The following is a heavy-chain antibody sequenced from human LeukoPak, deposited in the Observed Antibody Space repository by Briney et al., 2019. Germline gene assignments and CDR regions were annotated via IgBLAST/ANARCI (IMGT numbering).Heavy chain of an antibody. Sequence: GGSLRLSCAASGFTLSSYWMCWVRQAPGKGLEWVASINQDGSEKYYVDSVKGRFTISRDNTKNSLYLQMNSLRAEDTAVYYCASSSTRFFDYWGQGTLVIVFS. J-gene: IGHJ4*02. CDR3: ASSSTRFFDY. V-gene: IGHV3-7*05. CDR2: INQDGSEK. CDR1: GFTLSSYW. D-gene: IGHD5/OR15-5a*01.